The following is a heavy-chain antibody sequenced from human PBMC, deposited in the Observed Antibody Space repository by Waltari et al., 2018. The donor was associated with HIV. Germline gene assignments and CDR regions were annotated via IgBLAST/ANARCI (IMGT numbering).Heavy chain of an antibody. CDR2: INHSGST. CDR3: ARGRYGYFDY. J-gene: IGHJ4*02. D-gene: IGHD4-17*01. Sequence: VQLQQWGAGLLKPSETLSLTCAVYGGSFSGYYWSWIRQPPGKGLEWIGEINHSGSTNYNPSLKSRVTISVDTSKNQFSLKLSSVTAADTAVYYCARGRYGYFDYWGQGTLVTVSS. V-gene: IGHV4-34*01. CDR1: GGSFSGYY.